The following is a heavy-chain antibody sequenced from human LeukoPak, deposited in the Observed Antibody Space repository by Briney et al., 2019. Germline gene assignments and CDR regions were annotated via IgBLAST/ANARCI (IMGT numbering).Heavy chain of an antibody. Sequence: SETLSLTCTVSGGSISSYYGSWIRQPAGKGLEWIGRIYTSGSTDYNPSRKSRVTMSVDTCKNQFCLKLRSVTAADTAVYYCARDYDFWSGYMDNWFDPWGQGTLVTVSS. CDR3: ARDYDFWSGYMDNWFDP. CDR1: GGSISSYY. J-gene: IGHJ5*02. CDR2: IYTSGST. V-gene: IGHV4-4*07. D-gene: IGHD3-3*01.